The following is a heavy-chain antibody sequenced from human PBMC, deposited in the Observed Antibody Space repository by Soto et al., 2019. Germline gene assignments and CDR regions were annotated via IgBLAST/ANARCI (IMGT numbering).Heavy chain of an antibody. CDR3: ARCLVRATTVVDY. J-gene: IGHJ4*02. D-gene: IGHD1-26*01. CDR1: GYTFTNYD. Sequence: QVQLVQSGAEVKKPGASVKVSCKASGYTFTNYDINWVRQAPGQGLEWMGWMNPNSGHTGFARKFQGRVTMTKSTAIRTADMELSSLKSEDTAVYYCARCLVRATTVVDYWGQGTLVTVSS. CDR2: MNPNSGHT. V-gene: IGHV1-8*01.